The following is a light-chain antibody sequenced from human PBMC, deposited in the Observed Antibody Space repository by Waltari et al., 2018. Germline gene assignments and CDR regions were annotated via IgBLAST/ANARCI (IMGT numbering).Light chain of an antibody. CDR1: QSIRSN. CDR2: GAS. J-gene: IGKJ1*01. CDR3: QQYDNWLGT. V-gene: IGKV3-15*01. Sequence: EIVMTQSPATLSVFPGERATLSCRASQSIRSNLAWYQHKPGQAPRLLIYGASTRATGIPARFSGSGSETEFTLTISSLQSEDFAVYFCQQYDNWLGTFGQGTKVEIK.